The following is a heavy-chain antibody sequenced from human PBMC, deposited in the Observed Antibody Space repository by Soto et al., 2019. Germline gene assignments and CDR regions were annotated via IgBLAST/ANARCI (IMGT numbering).Heavy chain of an antibody. CDR1: GDSISSVANF. CDR2: IHHSGTS. CDR3: ARPRGYCTRPSCDLCYFYGPDV. Sequence: SETLSLTCPVSGDSISSVANFLSWIRQPPGKGLEWMGLIHHSGTSFYNPSFKSRVMISGDTTEKQISQKMTPLHAADTAVYYCARPRGYCTRPSCDLCYFYGPDVRGEGTKVT. D-gene: IGHD2-2*01. V-gene: IGHV4-30-2*05. J-gene: IGHJ6*01.